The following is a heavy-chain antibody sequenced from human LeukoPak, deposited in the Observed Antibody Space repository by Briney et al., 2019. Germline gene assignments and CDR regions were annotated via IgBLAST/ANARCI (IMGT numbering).Heavy chain of an antibody. CDR3: ARQYDYVWGSYRATFDY. Sequence: PSETLSLTCTVSGGSISSSSYYCGWIRQPPGKGLEWIGSIYYSGSTYYNPSLKSRVTISVDTSKNQFSLKLSSVTAADTAVYYCARQYDYVWGSYRATFDYWGQGTLVTVSS. V-gene: IGHV4-39*01. J-gene: IGHJ4*02. CDR2: IYYSGST. D-gene: IGHD3-16*02. CDR1: GGSISSSSYY.